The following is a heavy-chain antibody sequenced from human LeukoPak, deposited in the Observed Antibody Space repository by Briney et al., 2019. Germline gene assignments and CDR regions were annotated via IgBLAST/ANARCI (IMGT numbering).Heavy chain of an antibody. D-gene: IGHD2-2*01. CDR2: INPSGGTT. Sequence: ASVKVSCKASGYIFTTYYIHWVRQAPGQGLEWMGIINPSGGTTSYAQKFQGRVTMTRDTSTSTVYMELSSLRSEDTAVYYCAREWVVPAFDYWGPGNPGHRLL. CDR1: GYIFTTYY. J-gene: IGHJ4*02. V-gene: IGHV1-46*01. CDR3: AREWVVPAFDY.